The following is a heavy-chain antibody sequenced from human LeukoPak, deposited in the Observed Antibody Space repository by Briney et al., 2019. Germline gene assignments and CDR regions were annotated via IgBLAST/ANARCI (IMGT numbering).Heavy chain of an antibody. CDR3: ARDRHKYNYDSGGYPPY. D-gene: IGHD3-22*01. CDR1: GFTFSGSA. CDR2: FSGSGGST. V-gene: IGHV3-23*01. J-gene: IGHJ4*02. Sequence: GGSLRLSCAASGFTFSGSAMHWVRQAPGKGLEWVSSFSGSGGSTYYADSVKGRFTISRDNSKNTLYLQMNTLRAEDTAVYYCARDRHKYNYDSGGYPPYWGQGTLVTVSS.